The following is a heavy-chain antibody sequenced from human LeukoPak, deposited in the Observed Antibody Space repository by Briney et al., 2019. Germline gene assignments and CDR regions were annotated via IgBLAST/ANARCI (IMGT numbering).Heavy chain of an antibody. CDR1: GGSFSGYY. CDR2: INHSGST. J-gene: IGHJ6*04. CDR3: ARTAGKVDV. D-gene: IGHD6-19*01. V-gene: IGHV4-34*01. Sequence: SETPSLTCAVCGGSFSGYYWSWIRQPPGKGLEWIGEINHSGSTNYNPSLKSRVTISVDTSKNQFSLKLNSVTVADTAVYYCARTAGKVDVWDKGTTVTVSS.